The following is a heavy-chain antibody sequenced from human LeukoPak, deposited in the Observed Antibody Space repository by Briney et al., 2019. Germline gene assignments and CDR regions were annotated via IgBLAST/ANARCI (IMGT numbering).Heavy chain of an antibody. CDR3: ASGGLSSSWYLHY. J-gene: IGHJ4*02. CDR2: ISYDGGNK. V-gene: IGHV3-30-3*01. CDR1: GFTFSSYA. D-gene: IGHD6-13*01. Sequence: PGGSLRLSCAASGFTFSSYAMHWVRQAPGKGLEWVAVISYDGGNKYYADSVKGRFTISRDTSKNTVYLQMNSLRAEDTALYYCASGGLSSSWYLHYWGQGTLVTVSS.